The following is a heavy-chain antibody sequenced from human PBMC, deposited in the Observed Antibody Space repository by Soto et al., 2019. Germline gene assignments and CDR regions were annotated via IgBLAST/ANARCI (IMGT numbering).Heavy chain of an antibody. J-gene: IGHJ6*02. Sequence: SVTLSLTCTVSGCSISSSSYYWAWICQPPGQGLEWIGSISYSGSTYYNPSLKSRVTMSVDTSKNQFSLKLSSVTAADTAVYYCARLHGYCISTSCYGYYGMDVWGQGTTVT. CDR2: ISYSGST. D-gene: IGHD2-2*01. CDR3: ARLHGYCISTSCYGYYGMDV. V-gene: IGHV4-39*01. CDR1: GCSISSSSYY.